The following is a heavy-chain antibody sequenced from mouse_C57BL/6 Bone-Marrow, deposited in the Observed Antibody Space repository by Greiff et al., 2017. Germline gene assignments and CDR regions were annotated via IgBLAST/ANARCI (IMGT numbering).Heavy chain of an antibody. V-gene: IGHV1-81*01. CDR3: ARWTAQATRADY. Sequence: VQLQQSGAELARPGASVKLSCKASGYTFTSYGISWVKQRTGQGLEWIGEIYPRSGNTYYNEKFKGKATLTADKSSSTAYMELRSLTSEDSAVXFCARWTAQATRADYGGQGTTLTVSS. CDR1: GYTFTSYG. CDR2: IYPRSGNT. J-gene: IGHJ2*01. D-gene: IGHD3-2*02.